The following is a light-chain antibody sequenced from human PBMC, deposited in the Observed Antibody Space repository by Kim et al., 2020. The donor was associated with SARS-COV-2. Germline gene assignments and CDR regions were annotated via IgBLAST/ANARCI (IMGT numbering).Light chain of an antibody. V-gene: IGKV3-11*01. CDR3: QQRSNWPSRT. Sequence: EIVLTQSPATLSLSPGETATLSCRASQSVGTSLVWYQQKPGQAPRLLLYDTSTRVIGIPARFSGSGSETDFTVTISGLEPEDFAVYYCQQRSNWPSRTFGQGTKLEI. CDR2: DTS. J-gene: IGKJ2*01. CDR1: QSVGTS.